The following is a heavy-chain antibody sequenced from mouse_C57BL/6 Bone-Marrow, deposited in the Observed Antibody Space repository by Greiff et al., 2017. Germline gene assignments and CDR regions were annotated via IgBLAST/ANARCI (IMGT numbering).Heavy chain of an antibody. CDR3: TRNPFAY. J-gene: IGHJ2*01. Sequence: EVQLQQSGAELVRPGSSVKMSCKTSGYTFTSYGINWVKQRPGQGLEWIGYIYLGNGYTEYTEKFKGKATLTSDTSSSTAYMQLSSLTSEDSAIYFCTRNPFAYWGQGTTLTVSA. CDR1: GYTFTSYG. CDR2: IYLGNGYT. V-gene: IGHV1-58*01.